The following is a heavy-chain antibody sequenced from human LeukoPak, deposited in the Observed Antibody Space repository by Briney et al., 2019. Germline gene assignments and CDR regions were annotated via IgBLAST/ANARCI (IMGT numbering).Heavy chain of an antibody. CDR1: GFTFSSYG. D-gene: IGHD6-19*01. V-gene: IGHV3-30*18. CDR3: AKDRRGGWYNFDY. Sequence: GGSLRLSCAASGFTFSSYGMHWVRQTPGKGLEWVAVISYDGSNKYYADSVKGRFTISRDNSKNTLYLQVNSLRAEDTAVYYCAKDRRGGWYNFDYWGQGTLVTVSS. J-gene: IGHJ4*02. CDR2: ISYDGSNK.